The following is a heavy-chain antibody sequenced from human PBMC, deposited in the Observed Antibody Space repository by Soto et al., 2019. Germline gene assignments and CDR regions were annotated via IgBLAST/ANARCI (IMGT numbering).Heavy chain of an antibody. D-gene: IGHD2-21*01. J-gene: IGHJ4*02. CDR2: IKEDGSEK. V-gene: IGHV3-7*01. Sequence: EVQLVESGGGLVQPGESLRLSCVASGFTFSGYWMSWVRQAPGKGLEWVANIKEDGSEKDYVDSVKGRFIISRDNAKNSLYLQMNSLSAEGTAVYYCARGVWSWTYWGLGTLVTVSS. CDR3: ARGVWSWTY. CDR1: GFTFSGYW.